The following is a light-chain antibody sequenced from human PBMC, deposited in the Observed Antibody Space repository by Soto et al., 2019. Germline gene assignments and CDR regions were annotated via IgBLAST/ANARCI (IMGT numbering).Light chain of an antibody. J-gene: IGKJ1*01. CDR3: QQYNIWPQT. V-gene: IGKV3-15*01. CDR2: GAS. CDR1: QNLRSS. Sequence: VMTQSPVTLSVSPGERATLSCRASQNLRSSLAWYQQKPGQAPRLLIYGASTRATGIPARFSGSGSGTEFTLTISSLQSEDFAVYFCQQYNIWPQTFGQGTKVDIK.